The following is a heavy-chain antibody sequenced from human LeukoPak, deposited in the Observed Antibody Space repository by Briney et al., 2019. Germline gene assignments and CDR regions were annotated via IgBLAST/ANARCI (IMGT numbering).Heavy chain of an antibody. D-gene: IGHD3-22*01. J-gene: IGHJ4*02. Sequence: XXKVSCKASGGTFSSYAISWVRQAPGQGLEWMGRIIPIFGTANYAQKFHGRVTITTDESTSTAYMELSSLRSEDTAVYYCARGGDTYYYDSSGSWGQGTLVTVSS. CDR2: IIPIFGTA. CDR3: ARGGDTYYYDSSGS. V-gene: IGHV1-69*05. CDR1: GGTFSSYA.